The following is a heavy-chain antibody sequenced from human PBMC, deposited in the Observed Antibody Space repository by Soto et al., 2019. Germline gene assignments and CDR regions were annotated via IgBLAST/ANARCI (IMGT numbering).Heavy chain of an antibody. CDR2: ISAYNGNT. D-gene: IGHD4-17*01. Sequence: ASVKVSCKASGYSFTSYGISWVRQAPGQGLEWMGWISAYNGNTNYAQRLQGRVTMTTDTSTSTAYMELRSLRSDDTAVYYCARDSVTTVWYFDLWGRGTLVTVSS. CDR3: ARDSVTTVWYFDL. J-gene: IGHJ2*01. CDR1: GYSFTSYG. V-gene: IGHV1-18*01.